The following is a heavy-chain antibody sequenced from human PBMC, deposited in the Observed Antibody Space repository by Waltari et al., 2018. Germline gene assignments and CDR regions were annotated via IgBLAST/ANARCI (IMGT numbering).Heavy chain of an antibody. CDR3: AREHRPPYYDFWSGPLKPNPNDAFDI. D-gene: IGHD3-3*01. J-gene: IGHJ3*02. V-gene: IGHV4-61*01. Sequence: QVQLQESGPGLVKPSETLSLTCTVSGGSVSSGSYYWSWIRQPPGKGLEWIGYIYYSGSTNYNPSLKSRVTISVDTSKNQFSLKLSSVTAADTAVYYCAREHRPPYYDFWSGPLKPNPNDAFDIWGQGTMVTVSS. CDR2: IYYSGST. CDR1: GGSVSSGSYY.